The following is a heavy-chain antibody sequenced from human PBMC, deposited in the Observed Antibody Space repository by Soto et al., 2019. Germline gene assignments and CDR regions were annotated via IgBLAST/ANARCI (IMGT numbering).Heavy chain of an antibody. D-gene: IGHD2-15*01. V-gene: IGHV6-1*01. J-gene: IGHJ4*02. CDR2: TYYRSKWYN. Sequence: SQTLSLTCALSGDSVSSNSAAWNWIRQSPSRDLEWLGRTYYRSKWYNDYAVSVKSRITINPDTSKNQFSLQLNSVTPDDTAVYYCVRDRAPRGGRRSLGWGQGAQVTVSS. CDR3: VRDRAPRGGRRSLG. CDR1: GDSVSSNSAA.